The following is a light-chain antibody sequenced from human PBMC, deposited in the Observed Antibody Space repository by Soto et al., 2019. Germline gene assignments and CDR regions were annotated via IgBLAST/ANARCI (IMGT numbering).Light chain of an antibody. Sequence: DIPMTQSPSTLSASVGDRVTITCRASQTISSWLAWYQQKPGKAPKLLIYKASSLESGVPPRVSGSGSGTAVTLSISSLQPDGFATYYCQQYNDYSTFGQGTKVEIK. CDR3: QQYNDYST. J-gene: IGKJ1*01. CDR2: KAS. V-gene: IGKV1-5*03. CDR1: QTISSW.